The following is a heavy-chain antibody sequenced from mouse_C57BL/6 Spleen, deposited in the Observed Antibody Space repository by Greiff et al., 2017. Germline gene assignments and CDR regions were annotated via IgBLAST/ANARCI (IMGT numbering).Heavy chain of an antibody. Sequence: QVQLQQSGPELVKPGASVKISCKASGYAFSSSWMNWVKQRPGKGLEWIGRIYPGDGDTNYNGKFKGKATLTADKSSSTAYMQLSSLTSEDSAVFFCASVGITTVVESAMDYWGQGTSVTVSS. CDR2: IYPGDGDT. CDR3: ASVGITTVVESAMDY. CDR1: GYAFSSSW. V-gene: IGHV1-82*01. J-gene: IGHJ4*01. D-gene: IGHD1-1*01.